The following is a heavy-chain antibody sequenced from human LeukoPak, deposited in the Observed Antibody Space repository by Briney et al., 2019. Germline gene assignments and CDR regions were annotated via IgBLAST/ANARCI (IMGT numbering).Heavy chain of an antibody. CDR2: ISGSGYYT. CDR1: GSGFTFGNFA. Sequence: GGSLRLSCEVSGSGFTFGNFAMSWARQAPGKGLEWVSGISGSGYYTYYADSVKGRFTISRDNSKNTLYIQMNSLRAEDTAVYYCAKDGSWGDYYFYFYMDVWGIGTTVTVSS. CDR3: AKDGSWGDYYFYFYMDV. J-gene: IGHJ6*03. V-gene: IGHV3-23*01. D-gene: IGHD3-16*01.